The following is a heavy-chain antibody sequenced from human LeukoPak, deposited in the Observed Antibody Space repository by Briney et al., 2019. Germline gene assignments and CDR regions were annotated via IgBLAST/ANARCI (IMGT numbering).Heavy chain of an antibody. D-gene: IGHD2-15*01. V-gene: IGHV1-69*04. CDR1: GYTFTSYG. Sequence: SVKVSCKASGYTFTSYGISWVRQAPGQGLEWMGRIIPILGIANYAQKFQGRVTITADKSTSTAYMELSSLRSEDTAVYYCARDPSRVVAAPTNWFDPWGQGTLVAVSS. CDR2: IIPILGIA. J-gene: IGHJ5*02. CDR3: ARDPSRVVAAPTNWFDP.